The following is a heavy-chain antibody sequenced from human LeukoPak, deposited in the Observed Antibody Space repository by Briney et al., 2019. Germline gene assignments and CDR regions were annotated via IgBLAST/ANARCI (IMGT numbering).Heavy chain of an antibody. Sequence: MSSETLSLTCTVSGGSISSGDYYWNWIRQPPGQGLEWIGYMYFSGSTNYNPSLKSRVTISVDTSKNQFSLKLSSVTAADTAVYYCARDSPFLPNGMDVWGQGTTVTVSS. CDR1: GGSISSGDYY. CDR2: MYFSGST. V-gene: IGHV4-61*08. CDR3: ARDSPFLPNGMDV. J-gene: IGHJ6*02.